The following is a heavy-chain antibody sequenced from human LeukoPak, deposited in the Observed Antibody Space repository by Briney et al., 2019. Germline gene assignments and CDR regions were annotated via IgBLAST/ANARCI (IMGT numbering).Heavy chain of an antibody. J-gene: IGHJ3*02. D-gene: IGHD6-13*01. V-gene: IGHV1-2*02. CDR1: GYTFTGYY. Sequence: ASVKVSCKASGYTFTGYYMHWVRQAPRQGLEWMGWINPNSGGTNYAQKFQGRVTMTRDTSISTAYMELSRLRSDDTAVYYCARVFPRIAAAPRAFDIWGRGTMVTVSS. CDR3: ARVFPRIAAAPRAFDI. CDR2: INPNSGGT.